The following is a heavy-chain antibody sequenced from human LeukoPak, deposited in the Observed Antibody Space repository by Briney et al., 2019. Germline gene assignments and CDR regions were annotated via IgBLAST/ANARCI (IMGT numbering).Heavy chain of an antibody. V-gene: IGHV3-7*01. CDR2: VKEDGSEY. CDR1: GFTFSSSW. J-gene: IGHJ4*02. CDR3: ARDSAYFRFDY. D-gene: IGHD3-16*01. Sequence: PGGSLRLSCAASGFTFSSSWMTWVRQARGKGLEWVANVKEDGSEYNYVDSVKGRFTISRDNAKKSLYLQMISPRAEDTAVYYCARDSAYFRFDYWGQGTLVTVSS.